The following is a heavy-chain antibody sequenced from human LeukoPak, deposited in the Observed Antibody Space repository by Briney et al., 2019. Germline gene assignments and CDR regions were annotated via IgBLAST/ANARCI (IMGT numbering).Heavy chain of an antibody. CDR2: INPRGGST. V-gene: IGHV1-46*01. CDR3: ARGRSGSIPFDY. CDR1: GYSFTNFY. J-gene: IGHJ4*02. D-gene: IGHD3-10*01. Sequence: GASVKVSCKTSGYSFTNFYIHWVRQVPGQGPEWMGIINPRGGSTNYAQKFQGRVTLTRDTSTTTVYMELSSLRSEDTAVYYCARGRSGSIPFDYWGQGTLVTVSS.